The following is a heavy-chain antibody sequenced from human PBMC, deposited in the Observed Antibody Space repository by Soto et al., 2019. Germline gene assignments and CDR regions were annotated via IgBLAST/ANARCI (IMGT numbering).Heavy chain of an antibody. CDR2: ISYDGSNK. CDR3: ARDITMIVVVITRSRGMDV. D-gene: IGHD3-22*01. J-gene: IGHJ6*02. V-gene: IGHV3-30-3*01. CDR1: GFTFSSYA. Sequence: GGSLGLSCAASGFTFSSYAMHWVRQAPGKGLEWVAVISYDGSNKYYADSVKGRFTISRDNSKNTLYLQMNSLRAEDTAVYYCARDITMIVVVITRSRGMDVWGQGTTVTVSS.